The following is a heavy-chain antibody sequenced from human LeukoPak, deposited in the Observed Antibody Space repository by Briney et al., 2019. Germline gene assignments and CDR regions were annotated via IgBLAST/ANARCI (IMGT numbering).Heavy chain of an antibody. D-gene: IGHD4-23*01. CDR1: GFTFSNYW. CDR3: ARDLGSLGGYSDY. J-gene: IGHJ4*02. V-gene: IGHV3-20*04. CDR2: ISWNGGST. Sequence: GGSLRLSCAASGFTFSNYWMSWVRQAPGKGLEWVSGISWNGGSTGYADSVKGRFTISRDNAKNSLYLQMNSLRAEDTALYYCARDLGSLGGYSDYWGQGTLVTVSS.